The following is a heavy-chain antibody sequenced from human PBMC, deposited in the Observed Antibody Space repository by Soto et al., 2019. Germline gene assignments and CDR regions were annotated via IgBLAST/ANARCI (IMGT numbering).Heavy chain of an antibody. CDR3: ARAGLIVAP. V-gene: IGHV4-30-4*01. CDR2: LYYSGST. D-gene: IGHD3-22*01. CDR1: GGPINSPDYY. Sequence: PSETLSLTCNVSGGPINSPDYYWTWIRQSPGKGLEWIGYLYYSGSTYYNPSLKNRVIISLDTSKKQFSLKLSSVTAADTAVYYCARAGLIVAPWGQGTLVTVSS. J-gene: IGHJ5*02.